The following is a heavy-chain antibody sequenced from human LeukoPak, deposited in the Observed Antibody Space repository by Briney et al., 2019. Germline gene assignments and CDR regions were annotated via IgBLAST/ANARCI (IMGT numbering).Heavy chain of an antibody. V-gene: IGHV3-53*01. CDR3: AREPLDEAFDI. CDR1: GFTVSSNY. CDR2: IYSGGST. J-gene: IGHJ3*02. Sequence: PGGSLRLSCAASGFTVSSNYMSWVRQAPGKGLEWVSVIYSGGSTYYADSVKGRFTISRDNSKNTLYLQMNSLRAEDTAVYYCAREPLDEAFDIWGQGTIVTVSS.